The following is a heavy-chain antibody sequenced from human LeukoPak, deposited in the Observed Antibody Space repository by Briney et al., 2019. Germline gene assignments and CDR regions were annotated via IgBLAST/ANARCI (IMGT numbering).Heavy chain of an antibody. CDR1: GGSISSSSYY. Sequence: PSETLSLTCTVSGGSISSSSYYWGWIRQPPGKGLEWIGSLYYSGSTYYNPSLKSRVTISVDTSKKQFSLKLSSVTAADTAVYYCARLSPYYDILTGSSYYSDYWGQGTLVTVSS. V-gene: IGHV4-39*01. D-gene: IGHD3-9*01. J-gene: IGHJ4*02. CDR3: ARLSPYYDILTGSSYYSDY. CDR2: LYYSGST.